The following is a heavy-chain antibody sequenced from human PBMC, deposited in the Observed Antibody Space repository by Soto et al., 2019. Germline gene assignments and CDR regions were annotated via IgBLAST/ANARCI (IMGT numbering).Heavy chain of an antibody. CDR2: ISAYNGNT. D-gene: IGHD1-1*01. CDR3: ARGNDLPYYYYGLDV. V-gene: IGHV1-18*01. J-gene: IGHJ6*02. CDR1: GYTFTSYG. Sequence: ASVKVSCKASGYTFTSYGISWVRQAPGQGLEWMGWISAYNGNTNYAQKLQGRVTMTTDTSTSTAYMELRSLRSDDTAVYSCARGNDLPYYYYGLDVWGQGTTVTVSS.